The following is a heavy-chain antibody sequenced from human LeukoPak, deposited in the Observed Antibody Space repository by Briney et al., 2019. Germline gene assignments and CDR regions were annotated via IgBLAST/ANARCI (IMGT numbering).Heavy chain of an antibody. CDR3: AKAAAAETWVDY. V-gene: IGHV3-7*01. Sequence: GGSLRLSCAASGFTFSNYWMSWVRQAPGKGLEWVANIKQDGGVKYYVDSVKGRFTISRDNSKNTLFLQMNSLRAEDTAVYYCAKAAAAETWVDYWGQGTLVTVSS. J-gene: IGHJ4*02. CDR1: GFTFSNYW. D-gene: IGHD6-13*01. CDR2: IKQDGGVK.